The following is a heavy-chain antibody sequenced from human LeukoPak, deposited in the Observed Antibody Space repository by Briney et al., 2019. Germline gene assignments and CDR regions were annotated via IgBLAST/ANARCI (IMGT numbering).Heavy chain of an antibody. CDR2: IYYSGST. V-gene: IGHV4-59*08. Sequence: SETLSLTCTVSGGSISSYYWSWIRQPPGKGLEWIGYIYYSGSTNYNPSLKSRVTISVDTSKNQSSLKPSSVTAADTAVYYCARLIGSGTTAFDYWGQGTRVTVSS. CDR3: ARLIGSGTTAFDY. D-gene: IGHD3-10*01. J-gene: IGHJ4*02. CDR1: GGSISSYY.